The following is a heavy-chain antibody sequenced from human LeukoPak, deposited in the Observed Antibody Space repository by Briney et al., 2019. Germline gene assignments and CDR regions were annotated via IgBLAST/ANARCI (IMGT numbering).Heavy chain of an antibody. V-gene: IGHV5-10-1*01. D-gene: IGHD2-21*01. CDR3: ARHSAPRDWFEP. CDR2: IDPSDSFT. CDR1: GYIFKNYW. Sequence: GESLQISCKGSGYIFKNYWISWVRQMPGKGLEWMGRIDPSDSFTNYSPSFQGHVTISADKSISTAYLQWSSLKASDTAIYYCARHSAPRDWFEPWGQGTLVTVSA. J-gene: IGHJ5*02.